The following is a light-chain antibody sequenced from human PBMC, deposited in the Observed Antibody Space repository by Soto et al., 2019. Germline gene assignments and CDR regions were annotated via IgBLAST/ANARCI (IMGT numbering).Light chain of an antibody. V-gene: IGKV3D-15*01. Sequence: EIVMTQSPATLSVSPGDRATLSCRASQSVDNDLAWYQQKPGQPPRLLIYDASTRATGIPARFSGSQSGTEVTLSLSSLLSEDFAVYFCQQYNNWPLTVGGGTKVETK. CDR2: DAS. J-gene: IGKJ4*01. CDR1: QSVDND. CDR3: QQYNNWPLT.